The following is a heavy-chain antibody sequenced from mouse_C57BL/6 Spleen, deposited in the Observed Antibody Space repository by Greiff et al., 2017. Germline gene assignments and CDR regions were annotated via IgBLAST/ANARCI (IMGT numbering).Heavy chain of an antibody. CDR2: IDPSDSYT. V-gene: IGHV1-59*01. Sequence: VQLQQPGAELVRPGTSVKLSCKASGYTFTSYWMHWVKQRPGQGLEWIGVIDPSDSYTNYNQKFKGKATLTVDTSSSTAYMQLSSLTSEDSAVYYCARREGYSNFFAYWGQGTLVTVSA. D-gene: IGHD2-5*01. CDR1: GYTFTSYW. J-gene: IGHJ3*01. CDR3: ARREGYSNFFAY.